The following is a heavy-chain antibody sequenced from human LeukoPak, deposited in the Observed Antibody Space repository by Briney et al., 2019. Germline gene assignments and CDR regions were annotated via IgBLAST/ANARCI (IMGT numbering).Heavy chain of an antibody. V-gene: IGHV1-8*02. CDR3: PRSKIQQLVFDY. J-gene: IGHJ4*02. CDR2: MNPNSGNT. D-gene: IGHD6-13*01. CDR1: GYTFTSYD. Sequence: ASVKVSCKASGYTFTSYDINWVRQAPGQGLEWMARMNPNSGNTGYAQTFQGRITITRDNSISTAYMQLSSLRSEATAVYYCPRSKIQQLVFDYWGEGTLVSVSS.